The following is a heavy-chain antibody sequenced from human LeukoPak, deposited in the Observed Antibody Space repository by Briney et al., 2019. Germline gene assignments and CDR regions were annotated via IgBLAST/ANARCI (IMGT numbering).Heavy chain of an antibody. CDR3: ARLRGYSYGYGDY. D-gene: IGHD5-18*01. V-gene: IGHV3-48*04. CDR1: GFTFRSYS. J-gene: IGHJ4*02. CDR2: ISSSGNTI. Sequence: GGSLRLSCAASGFTFRSYSMNWVRQARGKGLEWVSYISSSGNTIDYADSVKGRVTISRDNAKNSLYLQMVSLRAEDTAVYYCARLRGYSYGYGDYWGQGTLVTVSS.